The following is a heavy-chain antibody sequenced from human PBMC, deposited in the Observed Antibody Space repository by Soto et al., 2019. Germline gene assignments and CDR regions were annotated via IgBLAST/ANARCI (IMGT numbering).Heavy chain of an antibody. V-gene: IGHV1-69*13. D-gene: IGHD3-22*01. CDR1: GGTFSSYA. Sequence: SVKVSCKASGGTFSSYAISWVRQAPGQGLEWMGGIIPIFGTANYARKFQGRVTITADESTSTAYMELSSLRSEDTAVYYCARDKRDYYDSSGYYPTPFDPWGQGTLVTVSS. CDR2: IIPIFGTA. J-gene: IGHJ5*02. CDR3: ARDKRDYYDSSGYYPTPFDP.